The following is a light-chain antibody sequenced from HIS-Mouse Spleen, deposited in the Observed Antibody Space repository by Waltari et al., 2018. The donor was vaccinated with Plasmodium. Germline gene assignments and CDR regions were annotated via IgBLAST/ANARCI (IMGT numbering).Light chain of an antibody. CDR1: SLRSYY. CDR2: GKN. J-gene: IGLJ3*02. V-gene: IGLV3-19*01. Sequence: SSELTQHPAVSVALGQTARITCQGDSLRSYYAIWYQQKPGQAPVLVIYGKNNRPSGIPDRFSGSSSGNTASLTITGAQAEDEADYYCNSRDSSGNHQVFGGGTKLTVL. CDR3: NSRDSSGNHQV.